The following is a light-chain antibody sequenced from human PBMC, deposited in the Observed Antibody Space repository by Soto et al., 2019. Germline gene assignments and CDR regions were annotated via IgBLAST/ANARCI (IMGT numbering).Light chain of an antibody. CDR1: QSVSSSY. V-gene: IGKV3-20*01. Sequence: ESVLTQSPGTLSLSPGERATLSCRASQSVSSSYLAWYQQKPGQAPRLLIYGASSRATGIPDRFSGSGSGTDFTLTISRLEPEDFAVYYCQQYGSSPSITFDQGTRLEIK. J-gene: IGKJ5*01. CDR3: QQYGSSPSIT. CDR2: GAS.